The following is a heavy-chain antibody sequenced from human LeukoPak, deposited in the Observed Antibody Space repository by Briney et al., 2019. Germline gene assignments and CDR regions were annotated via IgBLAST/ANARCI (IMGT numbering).Heavy chain of an antibody. CDR2: ISAYNGNT. CDR1: GYTFTSYG. V-gene: IGHV1-18*01. Sequence: ASVKVSCKASGYTFTSYGISWVRQAPGQGLEWMGWISAYNGNTNYAQKLQGRLTMTTDTSTRTAYMELRSLRSDDTAVYYWAREAHIYSSSWRGFDYWGQGTLVTVSS. J-gene: IGHJ4*02. D-gene: IGHD6-13*01. CDR3: AREAHIYSSSWRGFDY.